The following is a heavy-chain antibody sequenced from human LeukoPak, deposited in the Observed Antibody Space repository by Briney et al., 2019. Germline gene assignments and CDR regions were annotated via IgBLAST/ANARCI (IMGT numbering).Heavy chain of an antibody. CDR3: ARDIRYCSGGSCYVL. CDR2: INHSGST. Sequence: SETLSLTCAVYGGSFSGYYWSWIRRPPGKGLEWIGEINHSGSTNYNPSLKSRVTISVDTSKNQFSLKLSSVTAADTAVYYCARDIRYCSGGSCYVLWGQGTLVTVSS. V-gene: IGHV4-34*01. CDR1: GGSFSGYY. D-gene: IGHD2-15*01. J-gene: IGHJ4*02.